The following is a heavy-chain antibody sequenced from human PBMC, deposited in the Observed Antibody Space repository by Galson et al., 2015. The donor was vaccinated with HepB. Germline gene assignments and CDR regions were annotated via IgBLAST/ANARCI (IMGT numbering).Heavy chain of an antibody. CDR3: AFFRKGGDDEVDAFDI. J-gene: IGHJ3*02. V-gene: IGHV1-69*13. CDR2: IIPIFGTA. Sequence: SVKVSCKASGGTFSSYAISWVRQAPGQGLEWMGGIIPIFGTANYAQKFQGRVTITADESTSTAYMELSSLRSEDTAVYYCAFFRKGGDDEVDAFDIWGQGTMVTVSS. D-gene: IGHD4-17*01. CDR1: GGTFSSYA.